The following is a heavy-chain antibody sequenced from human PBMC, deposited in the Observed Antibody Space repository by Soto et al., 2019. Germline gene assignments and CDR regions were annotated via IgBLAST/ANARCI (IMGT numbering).Heavy chain of an antibody. CDR3: AKDPYYDFWSDDSHYFDY. V-gene: IGHV3-30*18. CDR2: ISYDGSNK. D-gene: IGHD3-3*01. Sequence: GGSLRLSCAASGFTFSSYGMHWVRQAPGKGLEWVAVISYDGSNKYYADSVKGRFTISRDNSKNTLYLQMNSLRAEDTAVYYCAKDPYYDFWSDDSHYFDYWGQGTLVTVSS. CDR1: GFTFSSYG. J-gene: IGHJ4*02.